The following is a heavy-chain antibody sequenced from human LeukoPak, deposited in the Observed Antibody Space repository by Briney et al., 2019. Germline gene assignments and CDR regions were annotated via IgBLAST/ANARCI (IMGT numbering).Heavy chain of an antibody. J-gene: IGHJ6*04. D-gene: IGHD2-2*01. CDR2: IYYSGST. CDR1: GGSTSSGDYY. Sequence: SETLSLTCTVSGGSTSSGDYYWSWIRQPPGKGLEWIGYIYYSGSTYYNPSLKSRVTISVDTSKNQFSLKLSSVTAADTAVYYCARGRYCSSTSCYPYYYYGMDVWGKGTTVTVSS. V-gene: IGHV4-30-4*01. CDR3: ARGRYCSSTSCYPYYYYGMDV.